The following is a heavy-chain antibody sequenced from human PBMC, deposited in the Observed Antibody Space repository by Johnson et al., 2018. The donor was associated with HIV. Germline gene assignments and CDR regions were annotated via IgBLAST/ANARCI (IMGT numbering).Heavy chain of an antibody. CDR1: GFIFSDYY. J-gene: IGHJ3*02. D-gene: IGHD1-14*01. Sequence: QVQLVESGGDLVKPGGSLRLSCAASGFIFSDYYMTWIRQAPGKGLESISYISSSGRTIYYAASVKGRFTISRDDSKNSLYLQINSLKTEDTAVYYCARGPRNPGLDAFDIWGQGTVVTVSS. CDR2: ISSSGRTI. V-gene: IGHV3-11*01. CDR3: ARGPRNPGLDAFDI.